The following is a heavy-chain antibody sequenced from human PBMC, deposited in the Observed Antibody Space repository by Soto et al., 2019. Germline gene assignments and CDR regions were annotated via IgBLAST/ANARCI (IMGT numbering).Heavy chain of an antibody. Sequence: ETLSLTCAVYGGSFSGYYWSWVRQAPGKGLEWVGRIKSKIDGGTTDYAAPVKGRFSISRDDSKNTLYLQMNSLKTEDTAVYFCTTERMAVAGYSPNHWGQGTLVTVSS. CDR1: GGSFSGYY. CDR3: TTERMAVAGYSPNH. V-gene: IGHV3-15*07. D-gene: IGHD6-19*01. CDR2: IKSKIDGGTT. J-gene: IGHJ4*02.